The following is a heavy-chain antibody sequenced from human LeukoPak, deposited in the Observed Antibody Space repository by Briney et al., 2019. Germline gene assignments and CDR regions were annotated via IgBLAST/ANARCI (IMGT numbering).Heavy chain of an antibody. Sequence: GGSLRLSCAASGFTFSNYWMHWVRQAPGKGLVWVSRINTDGSNTNYADSVRGRFTISRDSAKNSLHLQMNSLRAEDTAVYYCARDGRQQLVYYFDYWGQGTLVTVSS. V-gene: IGHV3-74*01. CDR1: GFTFSNYW. J-gene: IGHJ4*02. CDR2: INTDGSNT. CDR3: ARDGRQQLVYYFDY. D-gene: IGHD6-13*01.